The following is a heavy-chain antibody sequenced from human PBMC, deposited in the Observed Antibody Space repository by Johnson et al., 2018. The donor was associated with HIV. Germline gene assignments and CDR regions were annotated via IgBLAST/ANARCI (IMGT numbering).Heavy chain of an antibody. CDR2: ISWDGGST. V-gene: IGHV3-NL1*01. CDR1: RFTFSSYG. CDR3: AKDRRMAAATGDAFDI. J-gene: IGHJ3*02. Sequence: QVQLVESGGGVVQPGRSLRLSCAASRFTFSSYGMHWVRQAPGKGLEWVSLISWDGGSTYYADSVKGRFPISRDISKNTLYMQMNSLRAEDSAVYYCAKDRRMAAATGDAFDIWGQGTIVTVSS. D-gene: IGHD6-13*01.